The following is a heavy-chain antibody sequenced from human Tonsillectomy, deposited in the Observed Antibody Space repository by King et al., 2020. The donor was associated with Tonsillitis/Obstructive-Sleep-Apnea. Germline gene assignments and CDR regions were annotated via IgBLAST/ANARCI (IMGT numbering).Heavy chain of an antibody. V-gene: IGHV3-30*03. Sequence: HVQLVESGGGVVQPGRSLRLSCTASGFTFGNYSMHWVRQAPGKGLEWVAFSSYDGNNKYYGDSVKGRFTISRDNSKYTLYLQMNSLRAEDSAVYYCAGGDCSSTSCIYYSYDMDVWGQGTTVTVSS. CDR3: AGGDCSSTSCIYYSYDMDV. D-gene: IGHD2-2*01. CDR2: SSYDGNNK. CDR1: GFTFGNYS. J-gene: IGHJ6*02.